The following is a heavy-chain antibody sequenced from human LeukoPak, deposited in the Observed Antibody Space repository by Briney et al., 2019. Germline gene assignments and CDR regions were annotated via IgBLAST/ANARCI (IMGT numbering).Heavy chain of an antibody. Sequence: SETPSLTCTVSGGSISSYYWSWIRQPPGKGLEWIGYMYYSGSTNYNPSFKSRVTISVDTSKNQVSLKLSSVTAADTAVYYCARSYTSYYFDYWGQGTLVTVSS. CDR1: GGSISSYY. V-gene: IGHV4-59*12. CDR3: ARSYTSYYFDY. J-gene: IGHJ4*01. CDR2: MYYSGST.